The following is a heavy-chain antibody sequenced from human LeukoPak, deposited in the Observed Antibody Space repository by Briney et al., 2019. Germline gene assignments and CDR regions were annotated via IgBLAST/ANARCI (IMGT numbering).Heavy chain of an antibody. CDR3: ARGSSGWYRVGEFDP. J-gene: IGHJ5*02. D-gene: IGHD6-19*01. V-gene: IGHV3-66*01. CDR1: GFTVSSNY. CDR2: IYSGGST. Sequence: PGGSLRLSCAASGFTVSSNYMSWVRQAPGKGLEWVSVIYSGGSTYYADSVKGRFTISRDNSKNTLYLQMNSLRAEDTAVYYCARGSSGWYRVGEFDPWGQGTLVTVSS.